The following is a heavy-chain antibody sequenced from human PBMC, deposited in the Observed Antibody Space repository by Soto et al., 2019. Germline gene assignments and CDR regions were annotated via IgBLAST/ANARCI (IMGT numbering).Heavy chain of an antibody. CDR3: AVTRPYYIFFDY. CDR1: GFTFSDYY. Sequence: PXGSLGLSCAASGFTFSDYYMSGIRQAPGKGLEWVSYISSSSSYTNYADSVKGRFTISRDNAKSSLYLQMNSLRAEDTAVYYCAVTRPYYIFFDYWGQGTLVTVSS. D-gene: IGHD3-10*01. J-gene: IGHJ4*02. V-gene: IGHV3-11*06. CDR2: ISSSSSYT.